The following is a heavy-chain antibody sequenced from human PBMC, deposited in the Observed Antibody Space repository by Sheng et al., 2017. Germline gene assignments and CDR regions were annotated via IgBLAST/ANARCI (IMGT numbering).Heavy chain of an antibody. D-gene: IGHD1-26*01. CDR3: ARDWDASSRFDP. CDR2: VHPYSGNT. J-gene: IGHJ5*02. CDR1: GYTFTTYG. Sequence: QVQLVQSGAEVKKPGASVKVSCKASGYTFTTYGISWVRQAPGQGLEWVGWVHPYSGNTKYPQNVQGRVTMTTDTSTSTAYMELRSLRSDDTAVYYCARDWDASSRFDPWGQGTLGHRLL. V-gene: IGHV1-18*01.